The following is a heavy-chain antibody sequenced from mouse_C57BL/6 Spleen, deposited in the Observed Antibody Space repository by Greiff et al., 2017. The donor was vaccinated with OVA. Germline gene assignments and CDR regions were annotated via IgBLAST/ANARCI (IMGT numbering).Heavy chain of an antibody. V-gene: IGHV1-80*01. J-gene: IGHJ3*01. CDR3: ATDYSNTPWFAY. Sequence: VKLQESGAELVKPGASVKISCKASGYAFSSYWMNWVKQRPGKGLEWIGQIYPGDGDTNYNGKFKGKATLTADKSSSTAYMQLSSLTSEDSAVYFCATDYSNTPWFAYWGQGTLVTVSA. CDR1: GYAFSSYW. D-gene: IGHD2-5*01. CDR2: IYPGDGDT.